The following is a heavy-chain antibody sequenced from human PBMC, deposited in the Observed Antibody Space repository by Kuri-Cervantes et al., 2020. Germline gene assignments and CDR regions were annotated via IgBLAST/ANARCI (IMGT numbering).Heavy chain of an antibody. CDR1: GFTFSSYA. D-gene: IGHD3-10*01. V-gene: IGHV3-30-3*01. CDR2: ISYDGSNK. Sequence: GASLKISCAASGFTFSSYAMHWVRQAPGKGLEWVAVISYDGSNKYYADSVKGQFTISRNNSRNTLYLQMNSLRAEDTAVYYCAKESLSWFGESYYFDYWGQGTPVNGSS. J-gene: IGHJ4*02. CDR3: AKESLSWFGESYYFDY.